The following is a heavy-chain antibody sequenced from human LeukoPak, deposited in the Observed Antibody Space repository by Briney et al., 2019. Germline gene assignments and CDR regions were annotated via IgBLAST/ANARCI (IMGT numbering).Heavy chain of an antibody. CDR1: GGSISSYY. V-gene: IGHV4-4*07. CDR2: IYTSGST. Sequence: PSETLSLTCTVSGGSISSYYWSWIRQPAGKGLEWIGRIYTSGSTNYNPSLKSRVTMSVDTSKNQFSLKLSSVTAADTAVYYCASSSTDYYYYYMDVWGKGTTVTVSS. J-gene: IGHJ6*03. CDR3: ASSSTDYYYYYMDV. D-gene: IGHD2-8*02.